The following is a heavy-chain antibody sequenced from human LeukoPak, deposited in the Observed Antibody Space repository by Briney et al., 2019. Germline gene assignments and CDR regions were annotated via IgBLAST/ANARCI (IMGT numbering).Heavy chain of an antibody. CDR3: ARAGLGYSSSWYLDY. J-gene: IGHJ4*02. D-gene: IGHD6-13*01. CDR1: GFTFSSYS. Sequence: GGSLRLSCAASGFTFSSYSINRVRQAPGKGLEWVSYIDSSSSTIYYADSVKGRFTISRDNAKNSLYLQMNSLRAVDTAVYYCARAGLGYSSSWYLDYWGQGTLVTVSS. V-gene: IGHV3-48*01. CDR2: IDSSSSTI.